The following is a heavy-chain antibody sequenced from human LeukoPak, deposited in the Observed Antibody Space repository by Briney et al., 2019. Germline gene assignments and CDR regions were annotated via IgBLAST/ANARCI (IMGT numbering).Heavy chain of an antibody. Sequence: PSETLSLTCTVSGGSISSYYRSWIRQPPGKGLEWIGYIYYSGSTNYNPSLKSRVTISVDTSKNQFSLKLSSVTAADTAVYYCARASRYCSGGSCSGTRVDYWGQGTLVTVSS. V-gene: IGHV4-59*01. CDR3: ARASRYCSGGSCSGTRVDY. CDR2: IYYSGST. J-gene: IGHJ4*02. D-gene: IGHD2-15*01. CDR1: GGSISSYY.